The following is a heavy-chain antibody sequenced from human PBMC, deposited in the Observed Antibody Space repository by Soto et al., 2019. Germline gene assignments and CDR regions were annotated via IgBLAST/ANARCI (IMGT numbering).Heavy chain of an antibody. CDR3: ARHVNLPLAGTGFDS. CDR1: GGSISGDY. V-gene: IGHV4-59*08. J-gene: IGHJ4*02. CDR2: SDNIGST. D-gene: IGHD6-19*01. Sequence: ETRSLTCTVAGGSISGDYWRWLRQPPGEGLEWSGYSDNIGSTNYNPSLRGRVTMSMDTSQEQFSLKLSSVTATDTAVYYCARHVNLPLAGTGFDSRGRGTLVTVS.